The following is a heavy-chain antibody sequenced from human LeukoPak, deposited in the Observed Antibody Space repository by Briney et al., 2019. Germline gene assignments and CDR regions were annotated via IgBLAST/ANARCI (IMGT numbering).Heavy chain of an antibody. V-gene: IGHV3-11*01. D-gene: IGHD5-18*01. Sequence: GGSLRLSCAVSGFTFSDYYMSWIRQAPGKGLEWVSYISSSGSTIYYADSVKGRFTISRDNAKNSLYLQMNSLRAEDTAVYYCAASGIQQWSWYFDLWGRGTLVTVSS. CDR2: ISSSGSTI. CDR3: AASGIQQWSWYFDL. J-gene: IGHJ2*01. CDR1: GFTFSDYY.